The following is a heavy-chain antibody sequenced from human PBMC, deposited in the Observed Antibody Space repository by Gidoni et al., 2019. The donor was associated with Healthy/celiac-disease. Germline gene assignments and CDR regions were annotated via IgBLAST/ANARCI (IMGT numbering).Heavy chain of an antibody. CDR1: GITFSSYT. J-gene: IGHJ4*02. CDR3: ARADPTVSTYFDY. Sequence: EVQLVESGGGLVKPGGSLRLPWVVSGITFSSYTMNWVRQAPGKGLEGFSSISSRSSYKYYADSVKGRFTISRDNAKNSLYLQMNSLRAEDTAVYYCARADPTVSTYFDYWGQGTLVTVSS. D-gene: IGHD4-17*01. CDR2: ISSRSSYK. V-gene: IGHV3-21*01.